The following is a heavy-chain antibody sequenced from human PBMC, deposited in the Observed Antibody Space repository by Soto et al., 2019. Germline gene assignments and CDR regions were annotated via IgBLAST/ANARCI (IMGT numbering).Heavy chain of an antibody. J-gene: IGHJ6*02. Sequence: SETLSLTCTVSGGSISSYYWSWIRQPPGKGLEWIGYIYYSGSTNYNPSLKSRVTISVDTSKNQFSLKLSSVTAADTAVYYCARVNSSSSRYYYGMDVWGQGTTVTVSS. D-gene: IGHD6-6*01. CDR3: ARVNSSSSRYYYGMDV. CDR2: IYYSGST. V-gene: IGHV4-59*01. CDR1: GGSISSYY.